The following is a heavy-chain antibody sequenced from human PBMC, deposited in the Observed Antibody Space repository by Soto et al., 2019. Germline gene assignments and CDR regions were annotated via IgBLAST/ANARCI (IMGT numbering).Heavy chain of an antibody. V-gene: IGHV4-34*01. D-gene: IGHD2-15*01. Sequence: SETLSLTCAVYGGSFSGYYWSWIRQPPGKGLEWIGEINHSGSTNYNPSLKSRVTISVDTSKNQFSLKLSSVTAADTAVYYCARGLRLLHGGHGGVDYWGQGTLVTVSS. CDR2: INHSGST. CDR3: ARGLRLLHGGHGGVDY. J-gene: IGHJ4*02. CDR1: GGSFSGYY.